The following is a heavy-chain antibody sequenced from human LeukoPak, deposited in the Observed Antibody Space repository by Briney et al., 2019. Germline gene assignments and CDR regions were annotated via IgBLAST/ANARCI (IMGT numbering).Heavy chain of an antibody. CDR3: AVVPRWLQSVLLDY. D-gene: IGHD5-24*01. Sequence: GASVKVSCKASGGTFSSYAISWVRQAPGQGPEWMGGIIPIFGTANYAQKFQGRVTITADESTSTAYMELSSLRSGDTAVYYCAVVPRWLQSVLLDYWGQGTLVTVSS. CDR2: IIPIFGTA. J-gene: IGHJ4*02. V-gene: IGHV1-69*13. CDR1: GGTFSSYA.